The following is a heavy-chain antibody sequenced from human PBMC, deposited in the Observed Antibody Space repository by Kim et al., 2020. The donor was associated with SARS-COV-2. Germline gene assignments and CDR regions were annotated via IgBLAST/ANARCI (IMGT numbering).Heavy chain of an antibody. CDR2: INSDGSST. V-gene: IGHV3-74*01. Sequence: GSLRLSCAASGLTSTSHWMHWVRQAPWKGLVWVSRINSDGSSTNYADSVKGRFTISRDSAKNTLYLQMNSLRADDTAAYYCAEGPYSNYAASWGQGTLV. J-gene: IGHJ4*02. D-gene: IGHD4-4*01. CDR3: AEGPYSNYAAS. CDR1: GLTSTSHW.